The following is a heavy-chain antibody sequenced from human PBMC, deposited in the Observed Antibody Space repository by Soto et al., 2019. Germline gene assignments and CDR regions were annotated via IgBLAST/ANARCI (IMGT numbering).Heavy chain of an antibody. Sequence: PGESLKISCKGSGYSFTSYWIGWVRQMPGKGLEWMGIIYPGDSDTRYSPSFQGQVTISADKSISTAYLQWSSLKASDTAMYYCARQMASTSGHYDFWSGYYIEDAFDIWGQGTMVTVSS. CDR3: ARQMASTSGHYDFWSGYYIEDAFDI. CDR2: IYPGDSDT. J-gene: IGHJ3*02. V-gene: IGHV5-51*01. D-gene: IGHD3-3*01. CDR1: GYSFTSYW.